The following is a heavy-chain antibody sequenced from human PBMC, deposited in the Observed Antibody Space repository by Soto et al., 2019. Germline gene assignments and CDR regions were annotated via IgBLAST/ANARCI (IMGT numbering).Heavy chain of an antibody. J-gene: IGHJ4*02. CDR1: GFIFSNYA. Sequence: GSLRLSCAASGFIFSNYAMSWVRQAPGKGLEWVSSISGSGASTYYADSMQGRLTISRDSSKKTLYLHMNSLRAEDTAVYYCANTTLVTVGGYLDFWGQGTLVTVSS. D-gene: IGHD2-21*02. V-gene: IGHV3-23*01. CDR3: ANTTLVTVGGYLDF. CDR2: ISGSGAST.